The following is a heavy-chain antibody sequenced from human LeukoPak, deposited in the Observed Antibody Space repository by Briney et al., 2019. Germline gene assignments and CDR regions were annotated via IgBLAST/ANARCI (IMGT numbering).Heavy chain of an antibody. CDR3: AKGFASGRPYWFDY. J-gene: IGHJ4*02. Sequence: GGSLRLSCAASGFTFSSYAMSWVRQAPGKGLEWVSSITGGGDDTYHADSVKGRFTISRDNSKNTLYLQMNSLRAEDSAIYYCAKGFASGRPYWFDYLGQGILVTVSS. D-gene: IGHD2-8*02. V-gene: IGHV3-23*01. CDR2: ITGGGDDT. CDR1: GFTFSSYA.